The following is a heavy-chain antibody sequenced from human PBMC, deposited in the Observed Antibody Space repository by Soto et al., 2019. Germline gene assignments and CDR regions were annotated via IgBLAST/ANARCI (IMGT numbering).Heavy chain of an antibody. J-gene: IGHJ4*02. Sequence: SETLSLTCTVSGGSVTSGSSYWSWLRQPPGKGLEWIGYIYYSGTTHYNPSLKSRVTISVDTSKTQFSLKLTSVTAADTAVYYCARERPRGPTFFDYWGRGTLVTVSS. D-gene: IGHD3-16*01. CDR1: GGSVTSGSSY. V-gene: IGHV4-61*01. CDR2: IYYSGTT. CDR3: ARERPRGPTFFDY.